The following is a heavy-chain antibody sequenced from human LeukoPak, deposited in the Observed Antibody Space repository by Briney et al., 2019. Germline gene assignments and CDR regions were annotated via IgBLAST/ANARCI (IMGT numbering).Heavy chain of an antibody. J-gene: IGHJ5*02. CDR1: GGSFSDYY. CDR2: INHAGTT. V-gene: IGHV4-34*01. Sequence: SETLSLTCAVSGGSFSDYYWTWIRQTPVKGLEWAGEINHAGTTNYNPSLVSRVTISGEPSKKQFSLRLISVTAADTAVYYCARGERDHNDRSGYYDRGPFSWGQGTLVTVSS. D-gene: IGHD3-22*01. CDR3: ARGERDHNDRSGYYDRGPFS.